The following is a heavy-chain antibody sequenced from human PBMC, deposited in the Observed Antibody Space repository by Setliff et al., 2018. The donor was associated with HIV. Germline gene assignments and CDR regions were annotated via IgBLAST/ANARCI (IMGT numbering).Heavy chain of an antibody. CDR1: RDSIRNGAYY. D-gene: IGHD6-19*01. Sequence: PSETLSLTCTVSRDSIRNGAYYWGWIRQPPGKGLEWIGSIYYSGSAYFNPSFKSRVTLSVDTSENQFSLRLSSVTAADTAVYCCARGGTVSADFDSWGQGTLVTVSS. J-gene: IGHJ4*02. V-gene: IGHV4-39*07. CDR2: IYYSGSA. CDR3: ARGGTVSADFDS.